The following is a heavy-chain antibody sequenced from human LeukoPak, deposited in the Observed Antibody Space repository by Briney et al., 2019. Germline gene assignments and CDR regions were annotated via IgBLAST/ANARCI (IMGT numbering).Heavy chain of an antibody. D-gene: IGHD6-19*01. CDR3: VSQDGSGSYYFDY. CDR2: IYPGDSDT. J-gene: IGHJ4*02. V-gene: IGHV5-51*01. CDR1: GYTFSIYW. Sequence: GESLKISCKGSGYTFSIYWIGWVRQMPGKGLEWMGVIYPGDSDTRYSPSFQGQVTISVDKSISSAYLQWSGLKASDTAMYYCVSQDGSGSYYFDYWGQGTLVTVST.